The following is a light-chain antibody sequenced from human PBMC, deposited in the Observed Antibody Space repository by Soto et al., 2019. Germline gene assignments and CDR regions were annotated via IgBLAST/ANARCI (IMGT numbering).Light chain of an antibody. Sequence: QSALTQPASVSGSPGQSITISCTGTSSDVGNYIYVSWYQQQPGKAPKLMIYEVRNRPSGVSNRFSGSKSGNTASLTISGLQVDDEADYYCSSYTSTSTPLVFGSGTKVTVL. V-gene: IGLV2-14*01. CDR1: SSDVGNYIY. CDR3: SSYTSTSTPLV. CDR2: EVR. J-gene: IGLJ1*01.